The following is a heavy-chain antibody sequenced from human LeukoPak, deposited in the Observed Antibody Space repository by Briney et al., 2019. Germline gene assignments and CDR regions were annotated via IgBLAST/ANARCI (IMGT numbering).Heavy chain of an antibody. V-gene: IGHV3-30*18. D-gene: IGHD6-19*01. Sequence: GGSLRLSCAASGFTFSSYDMHWVRQAPGKGLEWVTVISYDGRNKYYADSVKGRFTISRDNSNLYLQMNSLRAEDTAVYYCAKDCHSSGCLDHWSQGILVTVSS. J-gene: IGHJ4*02. CDR1: GFTFSSYD. CDR3: AKDCHSSGCLDH. CDR2: ISYDGRNK.